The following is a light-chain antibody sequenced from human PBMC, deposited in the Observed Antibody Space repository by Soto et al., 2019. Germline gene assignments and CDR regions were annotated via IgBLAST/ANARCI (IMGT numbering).Light chain of an antibody. CDR1: QSVSSSY. CDR3: QQYGNSPIT. V-gene: IGKV3-20*01. CDR2: GAS. J-gene: IGKJ5*01. Sequence: EIVLTQSPGTLSLSPVEIAAGSCMASQSVSSSYLAWYQQKPGQAPRLLIYGASSRATGIPDRFSGSGSGTDFTLTISRLEPEDFAVYYCQQYGNSPITFGQGTRLEIK.